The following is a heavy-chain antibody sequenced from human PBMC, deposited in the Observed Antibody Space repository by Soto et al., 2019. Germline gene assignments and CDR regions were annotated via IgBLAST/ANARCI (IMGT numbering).Heavy chain of an antibody. V-gene: IGHV4-31*03. CDR1: GGSISSGGYY. CDR3: ARVRVSGGFSNMDV. D-gene: IGHD3-10*01. Sequence: QVQLQESGPGLVKPSQTLSLTCTVSGGSISSGGYYWSWIRQHPGKGLEWIGYIYYSGSTYYNPSLKSRVTISVDTSKNQFSLKLSSVTAADTSVYYCARVRVSGGFSNMDVWGKGTTVTVSS. J-gene: IGHJ6*03. CDR2: IYYSGST.